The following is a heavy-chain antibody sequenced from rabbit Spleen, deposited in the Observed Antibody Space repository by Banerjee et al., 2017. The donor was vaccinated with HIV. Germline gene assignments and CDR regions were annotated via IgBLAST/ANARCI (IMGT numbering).Heavy chain of an antibody. CDR2: IEGGSSSFT. J-gene: IGHJ6*01. D-gene: IGHD8-1*01. CDR1: GVSFSGSSY. V-gene: IGHV1S40*01. Sequence: QSLEESGGDLVKPGASLTLTCIASGVSFSGSSYMCWVHQAAGKGLEWIACIEGGSSSFTYFASWAKGRFTCSKTSSTTVTLQMTSLTVADTATYFCARDTGSSFSSYGMDLWGQGTLVTVS. CDR3: ARDTGSSFSSYGMDL.